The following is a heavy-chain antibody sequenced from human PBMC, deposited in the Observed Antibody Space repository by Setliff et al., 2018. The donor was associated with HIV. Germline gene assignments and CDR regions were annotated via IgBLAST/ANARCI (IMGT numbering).Heavy chain of an antibody. J-gene: IGHJ3*02. D-gene: IGHD1-26*01. Sequence: GGSLRLSCAVSGFTFINSAMSWVRQAPGKGLEWVSSVATNGGSTYYAASVQGRFTISSDNSKNAVYLQMNSLRAEDTAVYYCTTGYRSSGKYHGDDAFDIWGQGTMVTVSS. CDR1: GFTFINSA. CDR3: TTGYRSSGKYHGDDAFDI. CDR2: VATNGGST. V-gene: IGHV3-23*01.